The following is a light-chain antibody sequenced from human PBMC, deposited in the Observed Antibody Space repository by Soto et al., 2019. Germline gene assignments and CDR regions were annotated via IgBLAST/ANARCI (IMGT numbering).Light chain of an antibody. CDR2: GAS. Sequence: EIVMTQSPATLSVSPGERPTLPCRASQSVSSNLAWYQQKPGQDTRLLIYGASTRATGIPDRVSGRGSWTEVTRTISSLQSEECAVYYCQQYKNWPWTFGQGTKVDIK. J-gene: IGKJ1*01. V-gene: IGKV3-15*01. CDR1: QSVSSN. CDR3: QQYKNWPWT.